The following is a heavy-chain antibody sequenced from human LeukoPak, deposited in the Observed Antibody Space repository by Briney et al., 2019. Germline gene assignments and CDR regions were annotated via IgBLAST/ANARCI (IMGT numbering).Heavy chain of an antibody. Sequence: GGSLRLSCAASGFTFSSYVMRWVRQAPGKGLEWVSAISSGGGSTYSADSVKGRFTISRDNSKNTLYLQMNSLRAEDTAVYYCAKYDYGAPDAFDFWGQGTMVTVSS. CDR1: GFTFSSYV. CDR3: AKYDYGAPDAFDF. CDR2: ISSGGGST. V-gene: IGHV3-23*01. D-gene: IGHD4-17*01. J-gene: IGHJ3*01.